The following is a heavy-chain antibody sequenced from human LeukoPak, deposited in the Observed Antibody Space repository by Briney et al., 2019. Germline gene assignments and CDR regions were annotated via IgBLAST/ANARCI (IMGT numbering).Heavy chain of an antibody. V-gene: IGHV4-38-2*02. CDR1: GYSISSAYY. CDR3: TRDPAFYGSGD. CDR2: MYHSGST. Sequence: TSETLSLTCSVSGYSISSAYYWGWIRQPPGKGLEWIGTMYHSGSTNYNPSLKSRVTISVDTSKNQFSLKLSSVTAADTAVYYCTRDPAFYGSGDWGQGTLVTVSS. D-gene: IGHD3-10*01. J-gene: IGHJ4*02.